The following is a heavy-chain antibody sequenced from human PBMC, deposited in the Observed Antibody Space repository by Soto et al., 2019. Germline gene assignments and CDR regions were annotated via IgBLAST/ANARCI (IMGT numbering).Heavy chain of an antibody. J-gene: IGHJ5*02. Sequence: QVTLKESGPVLVKPTETLTLTCTVSGFSLSNARMGVSWIRQPPGKALEWLAHIFSNDEKTYSTSLKSRLTTSKGTSKIQVVLTMTNLDPVDTATYYCARGQPGIVVAAEVENWFDLWCQGTLVTVSS. V-gene: IGHV2-26*01. CDR1: GFSLSNARMG. D-gene: IGHD6-19*01. CDR2: IFSNDEK. CDR3: ARGQPGIVVAAEVENWFDL.